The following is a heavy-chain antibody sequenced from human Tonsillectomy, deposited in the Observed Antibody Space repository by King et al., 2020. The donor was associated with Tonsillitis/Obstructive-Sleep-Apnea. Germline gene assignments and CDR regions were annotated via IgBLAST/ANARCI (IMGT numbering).Heavy chain of an antibody. Sequence: VQLVESGGGVVQPGGSLRLSCAASGFTFDDYAMHWVRQAPGKGLEWVSLISGDGGSTYYAESVKGRFTISRDNSKNSLYLQMNSLRTEDTALYYCVRGVTMVRGVIISYFDYWGQGTLVTVSS. D-gene: IGHD3-10*01. V-gene: IGHV3-43*02. CDR2: ISGDGGST. J-gene: IGHJ4*02. CDR1: GFTFDDYA. CDR3: VRGVTMVRGVIISYFDY.